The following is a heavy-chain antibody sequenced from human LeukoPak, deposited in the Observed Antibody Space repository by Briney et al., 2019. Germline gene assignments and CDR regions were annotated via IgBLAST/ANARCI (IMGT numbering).Heavy chain of an antibody. D-gene: IGHD4-23*01. V-gene: IGHV4-4*07. Sequence: SETLSLTCTVSGGSISSYYWSWIRQPAGKGLEWIGRIYTSGSTNYNPSLKSRVTMSVDTSKNQFSLKLSSVTAADTAVYYCARRSLKLRWPYYFDYWGQGTLVTVSS. CDR2: IYTSGST. CDR3: ARRSLKLRWPYYFDY. J-gene: IGHJ4*02. CDR1: GGSISSYY.